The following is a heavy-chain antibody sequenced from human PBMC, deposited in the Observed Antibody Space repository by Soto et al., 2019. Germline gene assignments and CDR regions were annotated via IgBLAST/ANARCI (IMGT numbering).Heavy chain of an antibody. Sequence: SGPTLVNPTQTLTLTCTFSGFSLSTSGVGVGWIRQPPGKALEWLALIYWNDDKRYSPSLKSRLTITKDTSKNQVVLTMTNMDPVDTATYYCAHSSKGTTVTKYVSCYGMDVWGQGTTVTSP. V-gene: IGHV2-5*01. CDR3: AHSSKGTTVTKYVSCYGMDV. CDR1: GFSLSTSGVG. CDR2: IYWNDDK. D-gene: IGHD4-17*01. J-gene: IGHJ6*02.